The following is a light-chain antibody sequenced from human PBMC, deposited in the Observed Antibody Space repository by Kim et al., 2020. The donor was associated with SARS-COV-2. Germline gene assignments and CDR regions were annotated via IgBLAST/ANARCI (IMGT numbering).Light chain of an antibody. Sequence: SLSPGERATLSCRASQSVSSYLAWYQHKPGQAPRLLIYGASSRASGIPDRFSGSGSGTDFTLTISRLEPEDFAVYYCQQYGSSSTFGQGTRLEIK. J-gene: IGKJ5*01. V-gene: IGKV3-20*01. CDR2: GAS. CDR3: QQYGSSST. CDR1: QSVSSY.